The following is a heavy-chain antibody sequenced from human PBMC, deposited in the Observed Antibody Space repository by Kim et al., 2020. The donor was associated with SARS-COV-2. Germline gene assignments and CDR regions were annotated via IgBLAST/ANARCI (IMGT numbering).Heavy chain of an antibody. CDR1: GDSVSSASYY. D-gene: IGHD1-26*01. J-gene: IGHJ4*02. CDR2: IFYSGST. V-gene: IGHV4-61*01. Sequence: SETLSLTCTVSGDSVSSASYYWNWIRQPPGKGLEWIGYIFYSGSTNYNPSFKSRVTISVDTSKNQFSLKLSSVTAADTALYYCARGEEVDTDFDYWGQGT. CDR3: ARGEEVDTDFDY.